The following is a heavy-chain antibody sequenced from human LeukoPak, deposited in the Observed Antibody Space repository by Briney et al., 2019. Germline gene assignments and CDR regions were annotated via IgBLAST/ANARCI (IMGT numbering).Heavy chain of an antibody. CDR1: GGSISSGGYY. CDR2: IHYSGKT. J-gene: IGHJ4*02. D-gene: IGHD3-16*01. Sequence: SSETLSLTCTVSGGSISSGGYYWSWIRQPPGKGLEWIGYIHYSGKTNYNPSLKSRVTMSIDMSKNQFALRLSSVTAADTAVYYCARGGGPPSNFDYWGQGTLVTVSS. CDR3: ARGGGPPSNFDY. V-gene: IGHV4-61*08.